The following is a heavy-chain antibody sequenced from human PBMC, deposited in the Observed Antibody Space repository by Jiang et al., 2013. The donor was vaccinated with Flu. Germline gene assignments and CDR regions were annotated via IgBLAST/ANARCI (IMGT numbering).Heavy chain of an antibody. J-gene: IGHJ4*02. Sequence: ANIKQDGSEKWYVDSVKGRFTISRDNAKNSLYLQMNSLRAEDTAVYYCARGADYSTVDYWGQGTLVAVSS. CDR2: IKQDGSEK. V-gene: IGHV3-7*01. D-gene: IGHD4-11*01. CDR3: ARGADYSTVDY.